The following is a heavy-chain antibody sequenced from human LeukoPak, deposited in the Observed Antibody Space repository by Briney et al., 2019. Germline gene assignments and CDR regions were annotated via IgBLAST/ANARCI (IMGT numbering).Heavy chain of an antibody. V-gene: IGHV4-59*08. J-gene: IGHJ3*02. D-gene: IGHD4-17*01. CDR1: GGSISSYY. CDR2: IYYSGST. CDR3: ARLYGDYVDAFDI. Sequence: PSETLSLTCTVSGGSISSYYWSWIRQPPGKGLEWIGYIYYSGSTNYNPSLKSRVTISVDTSKNQFSLKLSSVTAADTAVYYCARLYGDYVDAFDIWGQGTMVTVSS.